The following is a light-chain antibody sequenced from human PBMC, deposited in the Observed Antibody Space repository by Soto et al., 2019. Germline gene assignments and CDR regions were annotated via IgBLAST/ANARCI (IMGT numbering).Light chain of an antibody. J-gene: IGLJ1*01. CDR1: ISNVGAGYD. CDR3: QSYDSGLNNYV. V-gene: IGLV1-40*01. Sequence: QLVLTQPPSVSGAPGQRVTISCTGSISNVGAGYDVHWYQQLPGTAPKLLLYANTNRPSGVPDRFSGSNSGTSASLAITGLQADDEGDYYCQSYDSGLNNYVFGTGTKLTVL. CDR2: ANT.